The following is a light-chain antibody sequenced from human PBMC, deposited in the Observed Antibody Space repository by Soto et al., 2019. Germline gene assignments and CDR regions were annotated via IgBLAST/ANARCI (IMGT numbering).Light chain of an antibody. Sequence: IVLTQSPCTLSLSPGERVTLSCRASQSVSSSYLAWYQQKPGQAPRLLIYGVSTRATGIPDRFSGSGSGTDFTLTISRLEPEDFAVYYCQQYGSSQWTFGQGTKV. CDR3: QQYGSSQWT. V-gene: IGKV3-20*01. CDR2: GVS. J-gene: IGKJ1*01. CDR1: QSVSSSY.